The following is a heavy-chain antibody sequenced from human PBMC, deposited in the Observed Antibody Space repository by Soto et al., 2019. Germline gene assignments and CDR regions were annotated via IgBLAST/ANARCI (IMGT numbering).Heavy chain of an antibody. D-gene: IGHD3-22*01. Sequence: SETLSLTCTVSGGSISSYYWSWIRQSPGKGLEWIGYIFESGSTNYSPSLKSRVTISVDTSKNQFSLKVNSVTAADTAVYYCARSSGSYFDYRGQGTLVTVPS. J-gene: IGHJ4*02. CDR3: ARSSGSYFDY. CDR2: IFESGST. CDR1: GGSISSYY. V-gene: IGHV4-59*08.